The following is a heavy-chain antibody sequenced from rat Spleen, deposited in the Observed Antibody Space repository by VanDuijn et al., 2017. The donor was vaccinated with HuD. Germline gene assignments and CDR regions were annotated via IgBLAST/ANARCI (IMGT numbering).Heavy chain of an antibody. CDR2: ITHNDGST. V-gene: IGHV5-31*01. CDR3: ARHGHTTGINWFAY. J-gene: IGHJ3*01. CDR1: GFTFNNYW. D-gene: IGHD1-9*01. Sequence: EVQLVESGGGLVQPGRSLKLSCEASGFTFNNYWMTWIRQAPGKGLEWVASITHNDGSTYYGDSVKGRFTIYRDNAKSTLYLQMNSLRSEDTATYYCARHGHTTGINWFAYWGQGTLVTVSS.